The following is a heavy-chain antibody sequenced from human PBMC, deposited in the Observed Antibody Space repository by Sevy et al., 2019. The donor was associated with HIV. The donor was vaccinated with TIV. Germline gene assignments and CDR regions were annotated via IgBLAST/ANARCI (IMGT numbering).Heavy chain of an antibody. J-gene: IGHJ6*02. CDR3: ARDRGFSSTSEYGMDV. D-gene: IGHD2-2*01. Sequence: GGSLRLSCAASGFTFSDYYMSWIRQAPGKGLEWVSYISSSGSTIYYADSVKGRFTISRDNAKNSLYLQMNSLRAEDTAVYYCARDRGFSSTSEYGMDVWGQGTTVTVSS. CDR1: GFTFSDYY. V-gene: IGHV3-11*01. CDR2: ISSSGSTI.